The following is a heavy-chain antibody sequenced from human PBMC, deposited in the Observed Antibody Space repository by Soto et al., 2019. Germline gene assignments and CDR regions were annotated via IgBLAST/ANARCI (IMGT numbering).Heavy chain of an antibody. CDR1: GGSISSYY. Sequence: SETLSLTCTVSGGSISSYYWSWIRQPPGKGLEWIGYIYYSGSTNYNPSLKSRVTISVDTSKNQFSLKPSSVTAADTAVYYCARAKSSEDHYFDVWGQGTLVTVSS. V-gene: IGHV4-59*01. J-gene: IGHJ4*02. CDR2: IYYSGST. CDR3: ARAKSSEDHYFDV.